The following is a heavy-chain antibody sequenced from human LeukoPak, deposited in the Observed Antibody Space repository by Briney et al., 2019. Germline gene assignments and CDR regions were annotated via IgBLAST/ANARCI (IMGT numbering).Heavy chain of an antibody. D-gene: IGHD3-22*01. J-gene: IGHJ5*02. V-gene: IGHV3-23*01. Sequence: PGGSLRLSCAASGFIFTNCGLIWVRQAPGKGLQWVSAISNDGGGTTYADFVKGRFTISRDNSKNTLFLQMSSLRAEDTALYYCAKGGSGYFADLWGQGTLVTVSS. CDR1: GFIFTNCG. CDR2: ISNDGGGT. CDR3: AKGGSGYFADL.